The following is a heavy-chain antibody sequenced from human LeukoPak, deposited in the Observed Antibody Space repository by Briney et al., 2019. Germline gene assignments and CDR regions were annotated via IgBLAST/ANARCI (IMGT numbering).Heavy chain of an antibody. Sequence: SGTLSLTCTVSGGSISSYYWSWIRQPPGKGLEWIGYIYYSGSTNYNPSLKSRVTISVDTSKNQFSLKLSSVTAADTAVYYCARLFQLQHSDAFDIWGQGTMVTVSS. D-gene: IGHD2-2*01. V-gene: IGHV4-59*01. CDR2: IYYSGST. CDR3: ARLFQLQHSDAFDI. J-gene: IGHJ3*02. CDR1: GGSISSYY.